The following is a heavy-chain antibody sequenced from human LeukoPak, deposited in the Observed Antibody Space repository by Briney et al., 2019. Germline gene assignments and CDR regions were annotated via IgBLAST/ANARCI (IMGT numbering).Heavy chain of an antibody. CDR3: ARDLRVVVTAIFDF. Sequence: PSETLSLTCTVSGGSISSYYWSWIRQPPGKGLEWIGYIYYSGSTNYNPSLKSRVTISVDTSKNQFSLKLSSVTAADTAVYYCARDLRVVVTAIFDFWGQGTLVTVSS. CDR2: IYYSGST. J-gene: IGHJ4*02. D-gene: IGHD2-21*02. CDR1: GGSISSYY. V-gene: IGHV4-59*01.